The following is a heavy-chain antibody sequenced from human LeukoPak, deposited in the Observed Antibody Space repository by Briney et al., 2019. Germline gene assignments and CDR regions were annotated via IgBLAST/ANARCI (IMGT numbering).Heavy chain of an antibody. D-gene: IGHD6-13*01. Sequence: PGRSLRLSCAASGFTFSSYGMHWVRQAPGKGLEWVALISYDGSNKYYADSVKGRFTISRDNSKSTLYLQMSSLRAEDTAVYYCVKDRRIAAVGTTTTFAHWGQGTLVTVSS. CDR1: GFTFSSYG. J-gene: IGHJ4*02. V-gene: IGHV3-30*18. CDR3: VKDRRIAAVGTTTTFAH. CDR2: ISYDGSNK.